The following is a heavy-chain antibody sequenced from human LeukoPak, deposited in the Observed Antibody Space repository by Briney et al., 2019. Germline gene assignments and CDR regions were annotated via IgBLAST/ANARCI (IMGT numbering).Heavy chain of an antibody. J-gene: IGHJ1*01. V-gene: IGHV4-61*01. CDR3: ARLKYYYDASGYRAEYFQH. Sequence: SETLSLTCAVSGDSISTSNSYWSWIRQPPGKGLEWIGYIFYSGSTNYNPSLKSRVTISVYTSKNQFSLKLSSVTAADTAVYYCARLKYYYDASGYRAEYFQHWGQGTLVTVSS. CDR1: GDSISTSNSY. CDR2: IFYSGST. D-gene: IGHD3-22*01.